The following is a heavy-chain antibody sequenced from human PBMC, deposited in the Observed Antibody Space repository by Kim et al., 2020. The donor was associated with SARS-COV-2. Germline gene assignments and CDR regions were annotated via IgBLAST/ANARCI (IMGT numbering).Heavy chain of an antibody. CDR1: GFTFSSYT. D-gene: IGHD6-6*01. J-gene: IGHJ6*02. Sequence: GGSLRLSCAASGFTFSSYTMNRVRQAPGKGLEWVSSISSSSSYIYYADSVKGRFTISRDNAKNSLYLQMNSLRAEDTAVYYCAKDSSSGYYYYYGMDVWGQGTTVTVSS. V-gene: IGHV3-21*01. CDR3: AKDSSSGYYYYYGMDV. CDR2: ISSSSSYI.